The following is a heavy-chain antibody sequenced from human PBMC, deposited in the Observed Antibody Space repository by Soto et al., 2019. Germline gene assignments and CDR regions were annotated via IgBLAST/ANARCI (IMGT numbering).Heavy chain of an antibody. V-gene: IGHV4-4*07. J-gene: IGHJ6*02. Sequence: PSETLSLTCTVSGGSISSYYWSWIRQPAGKGLEWIGRIYPSGSTNYNPSLKRRVTMSVDTSKNQFSLKLSSVTAADTAVYYCARDSVVLPYYYYYYGMDVWGQGTTVTVSS. D-gene: IGHD3-22*01. CDR3: ARDSVVLPYYYYYYGMDV. CDR1: GGSISSYY. CDR2: IYPSGST.